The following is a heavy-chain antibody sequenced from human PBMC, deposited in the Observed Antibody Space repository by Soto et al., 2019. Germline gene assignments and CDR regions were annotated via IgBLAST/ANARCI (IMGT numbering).Heavy chain of an antibody. CDR3: ASPSLSGWYAY. V-gene: IGHV4-39*01. Sequence: SETLSLTCTVSGGSISSSSYYWGWIRQPPGKGLEWIGSIYYSGSTYYNPSLKSRVTISVDTSKNQFSLKLSSVTAADTAVYYCASPSLSGWYAYWGQGTLVTVSS. CDR2: IYYSGST. CDR1: GGSISSSSYY. D-gene: IGHD6-19*01. J-gene: IGHJ4*02.